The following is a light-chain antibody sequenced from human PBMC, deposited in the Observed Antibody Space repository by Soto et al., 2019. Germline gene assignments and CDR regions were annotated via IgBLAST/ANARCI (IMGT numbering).Light chain of an antibody. CDR3: MQALKTPHT. Sequence: DIVMTQSPLSLPVTPGEPASISCRSSQSLLHSNGYNYLDWYLQKPEQSPQLLIYLGSNRASGVPDRFSGSGSGTDFTLKISRVEAEDVGVYYCMQALKTPHTFGGGTKVEIK. V-gene: IGKV2-28*01. CDR1: QSLLHSNGYNY. J-gene: IGKJ4*01. CDR2: LGS.